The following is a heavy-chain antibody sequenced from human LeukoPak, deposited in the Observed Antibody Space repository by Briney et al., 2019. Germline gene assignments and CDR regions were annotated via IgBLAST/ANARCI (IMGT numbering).Heavy chain of an antibody. CDR1: GGTFSSYA. Sequence: SVKVSCKASGGTFSSYAISWVRQAPGQGLEWMGRIIPIFGTANYAQKFQGRVTITTDESTSTAYVELSSLRSEDTAVYYCARERGDSSGYTPPYFDYWGQGTLVTVSS. V-gene: IGHV1-69*05. D-gene: IGHD3-22*01. J-gene: IGHJ4*02. CDR2: IIPIFGTA. CDR3: ARERGDSSGYTPPYFDY.